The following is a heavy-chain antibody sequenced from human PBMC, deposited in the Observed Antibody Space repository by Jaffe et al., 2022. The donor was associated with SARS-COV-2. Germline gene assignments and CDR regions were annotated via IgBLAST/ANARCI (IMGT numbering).Heavy chain of an antibody. D-gene: IGHD2-15*01. CDR3: ARYGGNPIWHFNL. V-gene: IGHV4-34*01. CDR1: GGSFSGYY. CDR2: IHHSGTT. J-gene: IGHJ2*01. Sequence: QVQLQQWGAGLLKPSETLSLTCDVHGGSFSGYYWSWIRQPPGKGLEWIGEIHHSGTTNYHPSLKSRVTISVDTSKNQFSLRLTSVTAADTALYYCARYGGNPIWHFNLWGRGTLVTVSS.